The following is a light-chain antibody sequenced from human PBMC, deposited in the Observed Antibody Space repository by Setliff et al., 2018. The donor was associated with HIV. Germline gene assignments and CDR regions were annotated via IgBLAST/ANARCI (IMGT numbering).Light chain of an antibody. CDR1: SSDVGGYNY. J-gene: IGLJ1*01. Sequence: QSALTQPASVSGSPGQSITISCTGTSSDVGGYNYVSWYQQYPGKAPKLMIYGVRNRPSGVSDRFSGSKSGNTASLSISGLQAEDEADYYCCSYAGNYVFVFGGGTKGTVL. V-gene: IGLV2-14*01. CDR3: CSYAGNYVFV. CDR2: GVR.